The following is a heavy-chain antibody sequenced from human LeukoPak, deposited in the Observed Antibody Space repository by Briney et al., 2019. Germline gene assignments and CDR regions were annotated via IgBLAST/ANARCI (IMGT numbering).Heavy chain of an antibody. J-gene: IGHJ4*02. Sequence: GGSLRLSCAASVFTLSSNWMRWVRQARWKGLEWVANIKQDGSERYYVDSVRGRFTISRDNAKNSRYLQMNSLRAEDTAVYYCARRYFDYWGQGTLVTVSS. V-gene: IGHV3-7*01. CDR3: ARRYFDY. CDR1: VFTLSSNW. CDR2: IKQDGSER.